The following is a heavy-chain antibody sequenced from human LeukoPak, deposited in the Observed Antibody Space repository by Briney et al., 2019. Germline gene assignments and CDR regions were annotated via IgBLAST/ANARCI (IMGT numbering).Heavy chain of an antibody. CDR1: GFTFSSYG. CDR3: GREYLYDSSGYSDPFDI. D-gene: IGHD3-22*01. CDR2: IWYDGSYK. V-gene: IGHV3-33*08. J-gene: IGHJ3*02. Sequence: GRSLKLSCAASGFTFSSYGMHWVRQAPGKGLEWVAVIWYDGSYKYYADSVKGRFTISRDNSKNTLYLQMNRLRAKDTALDYSGREYLYDSSGYSDPFDIWGQGTMVTVSS.